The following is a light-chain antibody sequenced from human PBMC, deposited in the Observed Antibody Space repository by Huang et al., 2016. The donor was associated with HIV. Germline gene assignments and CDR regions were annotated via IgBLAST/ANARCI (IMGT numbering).Light chain of an antibody. CDR2: GAS. J-gene: IGKJ4*01. Sequence: EIIMTQSPATLSVSPGERATLSCSASQSVITNLAWYQQKRGQAPRLLMYGASTRATGIPARFSGGGPGTEFTLTINSLQSEDFAVYYCQQYNDWPRSFGGGTKVEIK. CDR1: QSVITN. CDR3: QQYNDWPRS. V-gene: IGKV3-15*01.